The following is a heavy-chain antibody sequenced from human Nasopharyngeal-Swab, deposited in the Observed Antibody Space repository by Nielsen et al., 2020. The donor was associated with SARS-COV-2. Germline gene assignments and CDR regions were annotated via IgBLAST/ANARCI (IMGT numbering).Heavy chain of an antibody. J-gene: IGHJ2*01. CDR2: IYYSGST. Sequence: IRQPPGKGLEGIGYIYYSGSTNYNPSLKSRVTISVDTSKNQFSLKLSAVTAADTAVYYCARDITYYDILTGYFSYWYFDLWGRGTLVTASS. V-gene: IGHV4-59*01. D-gene: IGHD3-9*01. CDR3: ARDITYYDILTGYFSYWYFDL.